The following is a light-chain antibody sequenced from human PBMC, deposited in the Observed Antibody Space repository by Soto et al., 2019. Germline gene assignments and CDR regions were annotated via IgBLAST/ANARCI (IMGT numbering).Light chain of an antibody. CDR2: ETF. J-gene: IGKJ3*01. V-gene: IGKV1-39*01. CDR3: QQTFSIPRT. CDR1: QNVRSY. Sequence: DIQMTQSPSSLSASVADRVTIACRASQNVRSYLNWYQQRPGKAPKLLISETFTLESGVPSKFSGTGYGTDFTLTISSLQPEDFATYYCQQTFSIPRTFGPGTKVDI.